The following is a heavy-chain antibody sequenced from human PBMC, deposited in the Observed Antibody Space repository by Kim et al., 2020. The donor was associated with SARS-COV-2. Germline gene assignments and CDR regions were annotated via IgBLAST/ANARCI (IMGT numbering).Heavy chain of an antibody. CDR3: ARHSYGDATEYFQH. D-gene: IGHD4-17*01. V-gene: IGHV5-51*01. Sequence: PSFQGQVTISADKSISTAYLQWSSLKASDTAMYYCARHSYGDATEYFQHWGQGTLVTVSS. J-gene: IGHJ1*01.